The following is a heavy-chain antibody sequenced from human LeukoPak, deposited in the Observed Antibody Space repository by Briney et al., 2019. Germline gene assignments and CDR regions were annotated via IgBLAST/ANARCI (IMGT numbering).Heavy chain of an antibody. CDR2: IRSDGVEK. J-gene: IGHJ4*02. D-gene: IGHD5-12*01. Sequence: PGGSLRLSCAASGFTFSDYYMSWIRQAPGKGLEWVANIRSDGVEKYYGDSVRGRFTISTDTAKNTLYLQMNSLRADDTAVYYCAREFTGYGNTDYWGQGTLVTVSS. CDR1: GFTFSDYY. CDR3: AREFTGYGNTDY. V-gene: IGHV3-7*03.